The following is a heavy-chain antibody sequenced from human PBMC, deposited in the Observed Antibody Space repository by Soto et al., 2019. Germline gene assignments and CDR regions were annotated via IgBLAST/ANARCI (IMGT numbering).Heavy chain of an antibody. Sequence: PSETLSLTCTVSGGSISSSSYYWGWIRQPPGKGLEWIGRLYYSGSPYYNPSLKSRLTLSVDTSNKQFSLKLSSLSAAYTAVYFCARKEQHITTVNSNWVDAWGQGTLVVVSS. J-gene: IGHJ5*02. CDR3: ARKEQHITTVNSNWVDA. CDR1: GGSISSSSYY. D-gene: IGHD4-4*01. V-gene: IGHV4-39*01. CDR2: LYYSGSP.